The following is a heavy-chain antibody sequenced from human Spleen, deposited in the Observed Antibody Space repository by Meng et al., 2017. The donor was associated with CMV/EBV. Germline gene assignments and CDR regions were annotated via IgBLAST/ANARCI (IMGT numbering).Heavy chain of an antibody. CDR2: MHYSGTT. CDR1: GASISSSIHY. V-gene: IGHV4-39*01. Sequence: SLTCTVSGASISSSIHYWGWIRQPPGKGLEWIGSMHYSGTTYYNPSLKSRLTMSVDTSKNQFFLRLSSVTAADTAVYYCWTYPNWFDPWGPGTLVTVSS. J-gene: IGHJ5*02. CDR3: WTYPNWFDP. D-gene: IGHD3/OR15-3a*01.